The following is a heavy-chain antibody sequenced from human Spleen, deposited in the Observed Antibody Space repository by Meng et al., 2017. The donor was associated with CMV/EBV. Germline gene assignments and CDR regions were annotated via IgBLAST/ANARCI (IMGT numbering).Heavy chain of an antibody. CDR3: ARPAGDSSGNEYFQH. V-gene: IGHV4-39*01. CDR2: IYYSGST. D-gene: IGHD3-22*01. CDR1: GDSIRSSSYY. Sequence: SETLSLTCTVSGDSIRSSSYYWGGIREPPGKGMEWIGTIYYSGSTYYNPSLKSRGTISVDTSKNQFSLKLSSVTATDTAVYYCARPAGDSSGNEYFQHWGQGTLVTVSS. J-gene: IGHJ1*01.